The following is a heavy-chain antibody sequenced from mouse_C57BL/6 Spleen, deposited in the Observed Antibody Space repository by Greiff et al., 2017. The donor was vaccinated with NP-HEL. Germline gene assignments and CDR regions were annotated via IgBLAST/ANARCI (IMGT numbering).Heavy chain of an antibody. CDR3: ARFDGYPYYFDY. V-gene: IGHV1-61*01. CDR2: IYPSDSET. Sequence: QVQLQQPGAELVRPGSSVKLSCKASGYTFTSYWMDWVKQRPGQGLEWIGNIYPSDSETHYNQKFKDKATLTVDKSSSTAYMQLSSLTSEDSAVYYCARFDGYPYYFDYWGQGTTLTVSS. CDR1: GYTFTSYW. J-gene: IGHJ2*01. D-gene: IGHD2-3*01.